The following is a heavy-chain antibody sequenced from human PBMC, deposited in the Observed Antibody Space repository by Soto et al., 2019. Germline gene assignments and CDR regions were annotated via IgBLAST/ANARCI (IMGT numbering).Heavy chain of an antibody. CDR2: ISGSGDTT. J-gene: IGHJ4*02. D-gene: IGHD6-19*01. V-gene: IGHV3-23*01. CDR3: AKTVPGTKY. CDR1: GFTFSCYA. Sequence: PGGSLRLSCAASGFTFSCYAMTWVRQAPGKGLEWVSGISGSGDTTYYADSVKGRFTISRDNSKNTLYLQMNGLGAEDTAVYYCAKTVPGTKYWGQGTLVTVSS.